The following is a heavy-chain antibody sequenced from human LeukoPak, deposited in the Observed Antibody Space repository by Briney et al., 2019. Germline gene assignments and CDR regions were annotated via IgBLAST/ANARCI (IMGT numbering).Heavy chain of an antibody. Sequence: SETLSLTCTVSGGSISSYYWSWIRQPPGKGLEWIGYIYYSGSTNYNPSLKSQVTISVDTSKNQFSLKLSSVTAADTAVYYCARTIYSLAAFDIWGQGTMVTVSS. V-gene: IGHV4-59*01. CDR3: ARTIYSLAAFDI. CDR2: IYYSGST. J-gene: IGHJ3*02. CDR1: GGSISSYY. D-gene: IGHD5-12*01.